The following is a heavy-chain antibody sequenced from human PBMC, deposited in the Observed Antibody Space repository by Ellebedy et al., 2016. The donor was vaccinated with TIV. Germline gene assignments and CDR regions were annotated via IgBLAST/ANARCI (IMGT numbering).Heavy chain of an antibody. J-gene: IGHJ4*02. D-gene: IGHD2-21*01. CDR3: TRARGGGGSVDY. CDR2: LQSGGVT. CDR1: GVTVSSHN. Sequence: GESLKISCAAPGVTVSSHNMNWVRQAPGQGLEGVPVLQSGGVTHYADSVKGRFTVSSDNSRNTLYLQMNSRGVEDTAVYYCTRARGGGGSVDYWGQGTLVTVSS. V-gene: IGHV3-66*01.